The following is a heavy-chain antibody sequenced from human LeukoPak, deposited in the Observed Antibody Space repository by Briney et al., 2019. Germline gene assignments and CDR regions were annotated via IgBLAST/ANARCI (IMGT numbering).Heavy chain of an antibody. J-gene: IGHJ4*02. Sequence: GGSLRLSCAASGFTFSNYWMSWVRQAPGKGLEWVANIKQDRSEKYYVDSVKGRFTISRDNAKNSLYLQMNSLRAEDTAVYYCARDKQVGATYFDYWGQGTLVTVSS. CDR2: IKQDRSEK. V-gene: IGHV3-7*01. CDR1: GFTFSNYW. D-gene: IGHD1-26*01. CDR3: ARDKQVGATYFDY.